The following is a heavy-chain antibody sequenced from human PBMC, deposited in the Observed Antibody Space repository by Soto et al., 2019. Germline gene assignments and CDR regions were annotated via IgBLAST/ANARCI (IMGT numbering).Heavy chain of an antibody. J-gene: IGHJ4*02. D-gene: IGHD2-15*01. CDR2: ISYEGSHT. Sequence: QVQLVESGGGVVQPGRSLRLSCAASGFIFSSYGMHWVRQAPGKGLEWVAVISYEGSHTYYADSVKGRFTITRDNSKNTLYLQRNSLRPEDTAGYYCAKEVHCGGGSCSWSEGFDYWGQGTLLTVSS. V-gene: IGHV3-30*18. CDR1: GFIFSSYG. CDR3: AKEVHCGGGSCSWSEGFDY.